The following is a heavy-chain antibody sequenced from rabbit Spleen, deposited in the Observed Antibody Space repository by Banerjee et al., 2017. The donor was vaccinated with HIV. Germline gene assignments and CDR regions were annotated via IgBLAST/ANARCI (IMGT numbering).Heavy chain of an antibody. CDR3: ARDAATSFSSYGMDL. J-gene: IGHJ6*01. D-gene: IGHD8-1*01. CDR1: GVSFSSNNY. CDR2: VDVGSSGFT. Sequence: VESGGDLVKPGASLTLTCTASGVSFSSNNYMCWVRQAPGKGLEWIGCVDVGSSGFTYFASWAKGRFAISKTSSTTVTLQMTSLTAADTATYFCARDAATSFSSYGMDLWGPGTLVTVS. V-gene: IGHV1S40*01.